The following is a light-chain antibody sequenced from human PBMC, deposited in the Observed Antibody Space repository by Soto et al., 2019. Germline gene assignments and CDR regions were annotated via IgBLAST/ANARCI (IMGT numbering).Light chain of an antibody. J-gene: IGLJ2*01. Sequence: QPVLAQSPSASASLGASVKLTCTLSSGHSTYAIAWHQQQPEKGPRYLMKLYSDGSHTKGDGIPERFSGSSSGVERYLSISSLQSEDEADYYCQSWDTGIHRVFGGGTKLTVL. CDR1: SGHSTYA. CDR2: LYSDGSH. V-gene: IGLV4-69*01. CDR3: QSWDTGIHRV.